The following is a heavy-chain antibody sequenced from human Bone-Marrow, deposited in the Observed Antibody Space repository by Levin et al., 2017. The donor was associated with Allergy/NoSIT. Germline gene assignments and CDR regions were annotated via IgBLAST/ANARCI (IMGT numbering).Heavy chain of an antibody. V-gene: IGHV1-69*13. CDR1: GGTFSSYA. J-gene: IGHJ6*02. CDR2: IIPIFGTA. Sequence: SVKVSCKASGGTFSSYAISWVRQAPGQGLEWMGGIIPIFGTANYAQKFQGRVTITADESTSTAYMELSSLRSEDTAVYYCARALRLRWYAGGYGMDVWGQGTTVTVSS. D-gene: IGHD4-23*01. CDR3: ARALRLRWYAGGYGMDV.